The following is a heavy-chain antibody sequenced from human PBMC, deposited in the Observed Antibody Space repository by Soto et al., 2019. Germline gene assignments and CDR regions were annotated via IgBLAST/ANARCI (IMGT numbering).Heavy chain of an antibody. D-gene: IGHD2-15*01. CDR3: ARVLMLGYCSGGSCYPLAYYYYYGMDV. CDR2: IYYSGST. V-gene: IGHV4-39*01. J-gene: IGHJ6*02. CDR1: GGSISSSSYY. Sequence: SETLSLTCTVSGGSISSSSYYWGWIRQPPGKGLEWIGSIYYSGSTYYNPSLKSRVTISVDTSKNQFSLKLSSVTAADTAVYYCARVLMLGYCSGGSCYPLAYYYYYGMDVWGQGATVTVSS.